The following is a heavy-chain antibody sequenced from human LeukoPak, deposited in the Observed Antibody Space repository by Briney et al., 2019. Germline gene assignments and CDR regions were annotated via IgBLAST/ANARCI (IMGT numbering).Heavy chain of an antibody. CDR1: GFTFSSYS. V-gene: IGHV3-7*01. J-gene: IGHJ4*02. CDR2: IKQDGSEK. Sequence: GGSLRLSCAASGFTFSSYSMHWVRQAPDKGLEWVANIKQDGSEKYYVDSVKGRFTISRDNAKNSLYLQMNGLRAEDTAVYYCARRYFDHWGQGTLVTVSS. CDR3: ARRYFDH.